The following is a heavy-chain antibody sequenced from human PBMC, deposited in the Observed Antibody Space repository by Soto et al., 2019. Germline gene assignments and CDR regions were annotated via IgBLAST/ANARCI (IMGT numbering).Heavy chain of an antibody. J-gene: IGHJ6*01. V-gene: IGHV1-69*13. CDR1: GATFSSYA. D-gene: IGHD2-15*01. CDR2: IIPIFGTA. CDR3: ARVSLGYCGCSCYTHSSYSYYDMDV. Sequence: ASVKVLCKVSGATFSSYAISWVRQAPGQGLDWMGGIIPIFGTANYAQKFQGRVTITADESSSTVYMELTSMRSADTAVYYCARVSLGYCGCSCYTHSSYSYYDMDVWGRGCTVTVSS.